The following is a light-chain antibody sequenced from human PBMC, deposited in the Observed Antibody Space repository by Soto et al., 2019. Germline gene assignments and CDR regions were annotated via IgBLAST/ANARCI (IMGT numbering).Light chain of an antibody. Sequence: EIVLTQSPGTLSLSPGERATLSCRASQSVSSSYLAWYQQKPGQTPRLLIYDASSRATGIPDRFSGSGSGTDFTLTISRLEPEDFAVYYCLQDGSSPIFTFGPGTNVDIK. CDR2: DAS. J-gene: IGKJ3*01. CDR3: LQDGSSPIFT. CDR1: QSVSSSY. V-gene: IGKV3-20*01.